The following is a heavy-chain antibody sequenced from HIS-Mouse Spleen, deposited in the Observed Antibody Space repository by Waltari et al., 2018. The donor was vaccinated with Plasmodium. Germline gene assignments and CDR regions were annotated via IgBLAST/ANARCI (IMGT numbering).Heavy chain of an antibody. Sequence: EVQLVESGGGLVQPGGYMRLSCAASGFTLSSYWMSWVRQAPGKGLAWVANIKQDGSEKYYVDSVKGRFTISRDNAKNSLYLQMNSLRAEDTAVYYCASSWYWYFDLWGRGTLVTVSS. D-gene: IGHD6-13*01. J-gene: IGHJ2*01. CDR1: GFTLSSYW. CDR3: ASSWYWYFDL. V-gene: IGHV3-7*01. CDR2: IKQDGSEK.